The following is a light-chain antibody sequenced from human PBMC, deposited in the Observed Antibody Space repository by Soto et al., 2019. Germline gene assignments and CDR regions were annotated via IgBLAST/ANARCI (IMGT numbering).Light chain of an antibody. CDR3: CSYAGRDTLYV. V-gene: IGLV2-11*01. CDR1: STDVGGYNY. CDR2: DVS. J-gene: IGLJ1*01. Sequence: QSALTQPRSVSGSPGQSVTISCAGTSTDVGGYNYVSWYQQHPGKVPKLMLYDVSKRPSGVPDRFSGSKSGNPASLTISGFQAEDEADYYCCSYAGRDTLYVFGSGTKVTVL.